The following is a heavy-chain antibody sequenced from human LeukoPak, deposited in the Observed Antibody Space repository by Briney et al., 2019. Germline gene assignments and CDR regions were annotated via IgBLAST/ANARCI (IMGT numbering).Heavy chain of an antibody. J-gene: IGHJ4*02. CDR2: INPSGSST. CDR3: ASSRSGSLFDY. Sequence: GASVKVSCKASGYSFTSHYMHWVRQAPGQGLEWLGLINPSGSSTLYAQKFQGRVTMTTDTSTSTAYMELRSLRSDDTAVYYCASSRSGSLFDYWGQGTLVTVSS. V-gene: IGHV1-46*01. D-gene: IGHD3-10*01. CDR1: GYSFTSHY.